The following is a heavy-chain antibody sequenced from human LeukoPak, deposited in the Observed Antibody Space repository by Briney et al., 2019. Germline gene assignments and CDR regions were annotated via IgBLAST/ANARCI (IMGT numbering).Heavy chain of an antibody. CDR2: ISGSGGNT. CDR3: AKGTMLRGLIILNFYYYMDV. J-gene: IGHJ6*03. D-gene: IGHD3-10*01. CDR1: GFTFSSFA. Sequence: GGSLRLTCAASGFTFSSFAMSWVRQAPGKGLEWVSAISGSGGNTYYADSVKGRFTISRDNSKNTLYLQMNSLRAEDTAVYFCAKGTMLRGLIILNFYYYMDVWGKGTTVTVSS. V-gene: IGHV3-23*01.